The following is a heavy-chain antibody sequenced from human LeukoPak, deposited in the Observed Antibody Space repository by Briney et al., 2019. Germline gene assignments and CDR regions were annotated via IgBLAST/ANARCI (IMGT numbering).Heavy chain of an antibody. CDR2: IRDTGAGT. J-gene: IGHJ4*02. Sequence: GGSLRLSCAASGFTFSSYAMSWVRQAPGKGLEWVSCIRDTGAGTYYADSVKGRFTISRDNSKNTLYLQMNSLRAEDTAVYYCARAPTVTTLVVHVWGQGILVTVSS. D-gene: IGHD4-17*01. CDR3: ARAPTVTTLVVHV. CDR1: GFTFSSYA. V-gene: IGHV3-23*01.